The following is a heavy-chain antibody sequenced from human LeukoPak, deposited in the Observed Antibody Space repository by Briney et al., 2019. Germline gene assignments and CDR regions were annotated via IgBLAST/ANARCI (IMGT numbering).Heavy chain of an antibody. CDR3: ARAMFGVAFDI. J-gene: IGHJ3*02. V-gene: IGHV4-59*01. CDR2: IYYSGST. D-gene: IGHD3-10*02. CDR1: GGSISSYY. Sequence: SETLSLTCTVSGGSISSYYWSWIRQPPGKGLEWIGYIYYSGSTNYNPSLKSRVTISVDTSKNQFSLKLSSVTAADTAVYYCARAMFGVAFDIWGQGTMVTVSS.